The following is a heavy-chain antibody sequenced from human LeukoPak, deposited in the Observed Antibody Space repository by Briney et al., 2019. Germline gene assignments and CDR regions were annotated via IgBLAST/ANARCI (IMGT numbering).Heavy chain of an antibody. J-gene: IGHJ4*02. CDR1: GFTFSSYS. CDR2: ISSSSSYI. D-gene: IGHD2-2*01. V-gene: IGHV3-21*01. Sequence: GGSLRLSCAASGFTFSSYSMKWVRQAPGKGLEWVSSISSSSSYIYYADSVKGRFTISRDKAKNSLYLQMNSLRAEDTAVYYCAREEDGTTAGYIVVVPAAIDYWGQGTLVTVSS. CDR3: AREEDGTTAGYIVVVPAAIDY.